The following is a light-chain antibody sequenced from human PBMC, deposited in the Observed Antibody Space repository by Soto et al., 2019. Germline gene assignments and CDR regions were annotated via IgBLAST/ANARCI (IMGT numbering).Light chain of an antibody. J-gene: IGKJ5*01. CDR2: GAS. CDR1: QSVGSN. CDR3: QPYNNWPNT. V-gene: IGKV3-15*01. Sequence: EIVLTHSPATLSLSPRGRATLCCRASQSVGSNLAWNPHKPSPAHSPPLYGASTRATGTPARLSGSGSGTEFTLTISGLQSADFAVYDCQPYNNWPNTSGEGIPLEI.